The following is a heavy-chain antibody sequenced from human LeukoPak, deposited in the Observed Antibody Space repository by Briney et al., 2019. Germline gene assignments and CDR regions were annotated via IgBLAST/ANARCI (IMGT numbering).Heavy chain of an antibody. CDR1: GGTFSSYA. CDR2: IIPIFGTA. CDR3: ARDYYDSSGYYTTQIFFDY. D-gene: IGHD3-22*01. Sequence: EASVKVSCKASGGTFSSYAISWVRQAPGQGLEWMGRIIPIFGTANYAQKFQGRVTITTDESTSTAYMELSSLRSEDTAVYYCARDYYDSSGYYTTQIFFDYWGQGTLVTVSS. V-gene: IGHV1-69*05. J-gene: IGHJ4*02.